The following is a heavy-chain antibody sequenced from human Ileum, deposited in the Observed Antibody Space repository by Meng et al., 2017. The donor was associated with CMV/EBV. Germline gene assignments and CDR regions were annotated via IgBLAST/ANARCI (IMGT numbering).Heavy chain of an antibody. D-gene: IGHD3-10*01. J-gene: IGHJ4*02. CDR1: GGSISNYY. V-gene: IGHV4-4*07. CDR3: ARNYGSGNWNFFHY. CDR2: IYTSGTT. Sequence: QVQLQESGPGLVKTSETLSLTCYVSGGSISNYYRSWIRQPAGKGLEWIAHIYTSGTTNYNPSLKSRVTMSVDTSRNQFSLKLTSVTAADTAVYYCARNYGSGNWNFFHYWGQGTLVTVSS.